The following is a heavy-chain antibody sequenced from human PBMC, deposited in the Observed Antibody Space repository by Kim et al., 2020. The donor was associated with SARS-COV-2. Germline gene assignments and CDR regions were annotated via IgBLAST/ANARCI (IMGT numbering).Heavy chain of an antibody. CDR1: GYTFTSYD. Sequence: ASVKVSCKASGYTFTSYDIHWVRQAPGQGLEWMGWINPGSGNTKSSQKFQGRVTITRDTSASTAYMELSSLRSEDAALYYCAVVTAILGWGQGTLVTASS. V-gene: IGHV1-3*01. J-gene: IGHJ4*02. D-gene: IGHD2-21*02. CDR3: AVVTAILG. CDR2: INPGSGNT.